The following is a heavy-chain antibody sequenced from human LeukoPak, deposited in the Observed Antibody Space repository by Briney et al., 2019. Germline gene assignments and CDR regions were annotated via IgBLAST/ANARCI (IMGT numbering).Heavy chain of an antibody. J-gene: IGHJ6*02. Sequence: ASVKVSCKASGYTFTSYNINWVRQATGQGLEWMGWMNPNSGNTGYAQKFQGRVTMTRNTSISTAYMELSSLRSEDTAVYYCARFPHIAVAGFYYYYGMDVWGQGTTVTVSS. CDR2: MNPNSGNT. CDR1: GYTFTSYN. D-gene: IGHD6-19*01. CDR3: ARFPHIAVAGFYYYYGMDV. V-gene: IGHV1-8*01.